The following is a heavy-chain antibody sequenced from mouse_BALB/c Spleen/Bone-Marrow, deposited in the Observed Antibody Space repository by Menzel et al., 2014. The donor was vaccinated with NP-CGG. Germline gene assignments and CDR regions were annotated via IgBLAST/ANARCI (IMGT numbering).Heavy chain of an antibody. CDR3: AREARTTARVAY. D-gene: IGHD1-2*01. V-gene: IGHV3-1*02. Sequence: EVKVVESGPVLVKPSQSLSLTCTVTAYSITSGYGWHWIRQFPGNKLEWMGYIHYSGSTHYNPSLKSRISITRDTSKNQFFLQLNSVTTEDTATYYCAREARTTARVAYWGQGTLVTVSA. CDR2: IHYSGST. CDR1: AYSITSGYG. J-gene: IGHJ3*01.